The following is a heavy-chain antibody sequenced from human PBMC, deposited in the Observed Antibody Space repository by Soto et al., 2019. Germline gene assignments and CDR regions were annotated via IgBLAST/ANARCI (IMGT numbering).Heavy chain of an antibody. V-gene: IGHV3-72*01. CDR3: TVWGSGNDFGAA. CDR1: GFTFSDHY. CDR2: SKNKADSYTT. D-gene: IGHD3-10*01. J-gene: IGHJ4*02. Sequence: EVQLVESGGGLVQPGGSLRLSCAASGFTFSDHYMDWVRQAPGKGLEWVGRSKNKADSYTTEYAASVKGRFTISRDGSTNSLFLQMNSLKTEATAVYYCTVWGSGNDFGAAWGQGILVTFSS.